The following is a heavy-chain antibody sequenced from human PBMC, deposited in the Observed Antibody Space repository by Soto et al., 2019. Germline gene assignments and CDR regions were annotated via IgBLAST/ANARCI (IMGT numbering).Heavy chain of an antibody. V-gene: IGHV4-59*01. CDR2: IYYSGRT. J-gene: IGHJ5*02. Sequence: QVQLQESGPGLVKPSETLSLTCTVSGGSISSYYWSWIRQPPGKGLEWIGYIYYSGRTNYNPSLKSRVTISVATSKHQFSLTLSSVTAADTAVYYCARGYCSSTICYIWDNWFDPWGQGTLVTVSS. CDR3: ARGYCSSTICYIWDNWFDP. D-gene: IGHD2-2*02. CDR1: GGSISSYY.